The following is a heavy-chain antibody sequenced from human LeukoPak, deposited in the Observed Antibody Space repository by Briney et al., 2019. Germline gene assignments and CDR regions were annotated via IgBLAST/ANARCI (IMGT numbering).Heavy chain of an antibody. V-gene: IGHV3-7*01. J-gene: IGHJ4*02. CDR2: IKQDGSEK. CDR1: GFTFSSYW. Sequence: PGGSLRLSCVASGFTFSSYWMTWVRQAPGKGLEWVANIKQDGSEKYYVDSVEGRFTISRDNAKNSLYLQMNSLRAEDTAVYYCARVVYYGSGSYLVYYFDYWGQGTLVTVSS. D-gene: IGHD3-10*01. CDR3: ARVVYYGSGSYLVYYFDY.